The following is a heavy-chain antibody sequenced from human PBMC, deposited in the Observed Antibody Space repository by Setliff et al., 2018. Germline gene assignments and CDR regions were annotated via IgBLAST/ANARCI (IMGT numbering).Heavy chain of an antibody. J-gene: IGHJ6*02. D-gene: IGHD3-3*01. CDR1: GFTFSSYG. CDR2: IKQDGSEK. V-gene: IGHV3-7*01. Sequence: GSLRLSCAASGFTFSSYGMHWVRQAPGKGLEWVANIKQDGSEKYYVDSVKGRFTISRDNAKNSLYLQMNSLRAEDTAVYYCARYLPLDNYYYYGMDVWGQGTTVTVSS. CDR3: ARYLPLDNYYYYGMDV.